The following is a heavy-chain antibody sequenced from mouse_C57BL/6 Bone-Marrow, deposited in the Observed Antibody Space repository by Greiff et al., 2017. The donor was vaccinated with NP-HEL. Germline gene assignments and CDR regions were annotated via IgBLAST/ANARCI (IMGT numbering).Heavy chain of an antibody. J-gene: IGHJ3*01. D-gene: IGHD1-1*01. V-gene: IGHV1-81*01. CDR1: GYTFTSYG. Sequence: VQLQESGAELARPGASVTLSCKASGYTFTSYGISWVKQRTGQGLEWIGEIYPRSGNTYYNEKFKGKATLTADKSSSTAYMELRSLTSEDSAVDFCARNYYGSSPTWFAYWGQGTLVTVSA. CDR2: IYPRSGNT. CDR3: ARNYYGSSPTWFAY.